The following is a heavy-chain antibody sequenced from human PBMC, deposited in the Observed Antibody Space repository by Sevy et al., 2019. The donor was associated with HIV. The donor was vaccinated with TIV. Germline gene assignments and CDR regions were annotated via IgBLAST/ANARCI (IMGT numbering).Heavy chain of an antibody. CDR3: ARDRSREIVVVPAAIPGIAAAGTRGIDY. D-gene: IGHD2-2*02. CDR2: INPNSGGT. Sequence: ASVKVSCKASGYTFTGYYMHWVRQAPGQGLEWMGWINPNSGGTNYPQKFQGRVTMTRDTSISTAYMELSRLRSDVTAVYYCARDRSREIVVVPAAIPGIAAAGTRGIDYWGQGTLVTVSS. J-gene: IGHJ4*02. V-gene: IGHV1-2*02. CDR1: GYTFTGYY.